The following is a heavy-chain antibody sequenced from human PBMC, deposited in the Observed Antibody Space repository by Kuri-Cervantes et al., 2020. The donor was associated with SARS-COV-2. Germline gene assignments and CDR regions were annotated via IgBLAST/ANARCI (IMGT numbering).Heavy chain of an antibody. CDR3: ARVSAGYDFWSGYHNWLDP. CDR2: INHSGST. CDR1: GGSFSGYY. V-gene: IGHV4-34*01. D-gene: IGHD3-3*01. J-gene: IGHJ5*02. Sequence: SETLSLTCAVYGGSFSGYYWSWIRQPPGKGLEWIGEINHSGSTNYSPSLKSRVAISVDMTKNQLSLQLYSVTAADTAVYYCARVSAGYDFWSGYHNWLDPWGQGTLVTVSS.